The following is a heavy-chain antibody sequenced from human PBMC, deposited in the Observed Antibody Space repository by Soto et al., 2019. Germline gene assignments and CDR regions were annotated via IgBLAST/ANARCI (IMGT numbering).Heavy chain of an antibody. D-gene: IGHD2-15*01. Sequence: EVQLLESGGGLVQPGGSLRLSCEASGFTFNKYAMSWVRQAPGKGLEWVSALTNTGATTYYANPVKARFTIAPDNSKSTLYLRMDSLRADDASMYFCAKYLFGNCSGSCYSGGRDYWGQGTLVTVSS. CDR2: LTNTGATT. J-gene: IGHJ4*02. CDR1: GFTFNKYA. V-gene: IGHV3-23*01. CDR3: AKYLFGNCSGSCYSGGRDY.